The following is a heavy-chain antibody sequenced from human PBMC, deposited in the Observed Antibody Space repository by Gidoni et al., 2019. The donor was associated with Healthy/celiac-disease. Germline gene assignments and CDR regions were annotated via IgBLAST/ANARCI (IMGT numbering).Heavy chain of an antibody. CDR3: ARDPDHIFDY. Sequence: EVQLVESGGGLVKPGGSLRLSCDASGFTFSSYSMNWVRQAPGKGLEWVSSISSSSSYIYYADSVKGRFTISRDNAKNSLYLQMNSLRAEDTAVYYCARDPDHIFDYWGQGTLVTVSS. CDR2: ISSSSSYI. CDR1: GFTFSSYS. J-gene: IGHJ4*02. V-gene: IGHV3-21*02.